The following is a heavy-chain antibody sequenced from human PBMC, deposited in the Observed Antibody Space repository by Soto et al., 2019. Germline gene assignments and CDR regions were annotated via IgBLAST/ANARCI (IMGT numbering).Heavy chain of an antibody. CDR3: ARHGDSGWFDP. Sequence: ASVKVSCKASGYAFTSYAMHWVRQAPGQRLEWMGWINAGNGNTKYSQKFQGRVTITRDTSASTAYMELSSLRSEDTAVYYCARHGDSGWFDPWGQGTLVTVSS. J-gene: IGHJ5*02. V-gene: IGHV1-3*01. CDR1: GYAFTSYA. CDR2: INAGNGNT. D-gene: IGHD4-17*01.